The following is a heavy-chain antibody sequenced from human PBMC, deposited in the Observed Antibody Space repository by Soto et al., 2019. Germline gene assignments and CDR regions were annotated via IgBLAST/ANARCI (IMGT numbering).Heavy chain of an antibody. Sequence: LRLSCAASGLTVSSNYMSWVRQAPGKGLEWVSVIYSGGSTYYADSVKGRFTISRDNSKNTLYLQMNSLRAEDTAVYYCARDRYSGYDYYYFGMDVWGQGTTVTVSS. CDR3: ARDRYSGYDYYYFGMDV. CDR1: GLTVSSNY. V-gene: IGHV3-53*01. CDR2: IYSGGST. D-gene: IGHD5-12*01. J-gene: IGHJ6*02.